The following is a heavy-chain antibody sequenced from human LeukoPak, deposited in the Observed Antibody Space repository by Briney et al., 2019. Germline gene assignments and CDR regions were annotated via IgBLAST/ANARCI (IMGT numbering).Heavy chain of an antibody. Sequence: SETLSFTCTVSGGSISSSSAYWGWIRQPPGKGLEWIGSIYYSKNTYYNPSLKSRVTISADTSKNQFSLTLGSVSATDTAVHYCVSPRVFSHGYFAYWGQRSLVTVSS. CDR2: IYYSKNT. V-gene: IGHV4-39*01. CDR1: GGSISSSSAY. CDR3: VSPRVFSHGYFAY. J-gene: IGHJ4*02. D-gene: IGHD2-8*01.